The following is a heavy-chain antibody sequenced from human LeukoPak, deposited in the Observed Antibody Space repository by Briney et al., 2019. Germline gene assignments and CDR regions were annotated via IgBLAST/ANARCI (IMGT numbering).Heavy chain of an antibody. CDR2: IYYSGST. V-gene: IGHV4-39*07. J-gene: IGHJ3*02. CDR3: ARGVRVRRLLFPDVARTNAFDI. Sequence: SETLSLTCTVSGGSISSSSYSWGWIRQPPGKGLEWIGNIYYSGSTYYDPSLKSRVTISVDTSKNQFSLKLSSATAADTAVYYCARGVRVRRLLFPDVARTNAFDIWGQGTMVTVSS. D-gene: IGHD3-3*01. CDR1: GGSISSSSYS.